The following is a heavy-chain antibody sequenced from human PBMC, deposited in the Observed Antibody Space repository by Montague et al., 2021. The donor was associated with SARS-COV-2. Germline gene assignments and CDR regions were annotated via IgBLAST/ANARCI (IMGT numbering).Heavy chain of an antibody. CDR2: IYYSGRT. D-gene: IGHD5-18*01. CDR1: GGSISDYY. Sequence: SETLSLTCTVSGGSISDYYWSWIRQPPGKGLEWIGNIYYSGRTNYNPSLKSRVTVSVDTSKNQFSLKLSSVTAADTAVYYCARDFRIQLWQTNWYFGLWGRGTLVTVSS. V-gene: IGHV4-59*01. CDR3: ARDFRIQLWQTNWYFGL. J-gene: IGHJ2*01.